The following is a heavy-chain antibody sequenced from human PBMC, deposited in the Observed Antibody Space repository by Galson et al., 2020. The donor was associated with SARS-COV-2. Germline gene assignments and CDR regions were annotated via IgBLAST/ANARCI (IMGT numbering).Heavy chain of an antibody. CDR3: ARVNTATVYGVIISRWFDP. D-gene: IGHD3-3*01. Sequence: ASVKVSCKASGYIFTTYDIIWVRQASGQGLEWMGWINLGRAKTHYEQQFQGRVTLTSNTSASTAYMELSGLRSEDTAIYYCARVNTATVYGVIISRWFDPWGQGTLVTVTS. J-gene: IGHJ5*02. CDR2: INLGRAKT. V-gene: IGHV1-8*01. CDR1: GYIFTTYD.